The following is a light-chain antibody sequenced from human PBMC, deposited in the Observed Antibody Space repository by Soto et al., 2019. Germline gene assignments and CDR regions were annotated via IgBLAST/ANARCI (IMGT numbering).Light chain of an antibody. CDR2: GNS. V-gene: IGLV1-40*01. CDR1: RSNIGAGYH. CDR3: QSYDSSLSAYV. J-gene: IGLJ1*01. Sequence: QSVLTQPPSVSGAPGQRVAISCTGTRSNIGAGYHVHWYQQLPGTAPKLLIYGNSNRPSGVPDRFSGSESGTSASLAITGLXAEDEADYYCQSYDSSLSAYVFGTGTKVTVL.